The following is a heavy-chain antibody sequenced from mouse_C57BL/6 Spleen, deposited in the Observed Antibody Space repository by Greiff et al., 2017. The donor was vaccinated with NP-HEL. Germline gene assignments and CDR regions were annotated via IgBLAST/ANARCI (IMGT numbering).Heavy chain of an antibody. J-gene: IGHJ2*01. CDR3: ARGLITTVVVDY. CDR2: ISYDGSN. CDR1: GYSITSGYY. D-gene: IGHD1-1*01. Sequence: EVKVEESGPGLVKPSQSLSLTCSVTGYSITSGYYWNWIRQFPGNKLEWMGYISYDGSNNYNPSLKNRISITRDTSKNQFFLKLNSVTTEDTATYYCARGLITTVVVDYWGQGTTLTVSS. V-gene: IGHV3-6*01.